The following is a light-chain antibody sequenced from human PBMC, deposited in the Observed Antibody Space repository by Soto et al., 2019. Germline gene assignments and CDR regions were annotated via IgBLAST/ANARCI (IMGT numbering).Light chain of an antibody. CDR3: CSYARSTTFV. V-gene: IGLV2-23*02. J-gene: IGLJ1*01. Sequence: QSALAQAASVSGSPGQSITISCTGTSSDIGSYNVVSWYQQHPGTAPKLMSYEVDKRPSGVSHRFSGSKSGNTASLTISGLQSEDEADYYCCSYARSTTFVFGGGTKVTV. CDR1: SSDIGSYNV. CDR2: EVD.